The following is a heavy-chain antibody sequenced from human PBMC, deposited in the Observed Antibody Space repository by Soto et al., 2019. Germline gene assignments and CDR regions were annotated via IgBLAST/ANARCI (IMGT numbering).Heavy chain of an antibody. CDR1: GFRFDSHA. V-gene: IGHV3-23*01. CDR3: ARDTGTYRFDAFDV. D-gene: IGHD1-26*01. J-gene: IGHJ3*01. Sequence: SGGSLRLSCPVSGFRFDSHAMNWVRQAPGRGLEWVSRITSSGGLTDYADSVKGRFTVSRDNSKNTLYLQINSLRVDDTAIYYCARDTGTYRFDAFDVWGQGTMVTVSS. CDR2: ITSSGGLT.